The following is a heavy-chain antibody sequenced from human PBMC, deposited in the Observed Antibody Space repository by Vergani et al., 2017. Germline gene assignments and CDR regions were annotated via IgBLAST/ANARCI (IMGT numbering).Heavy chain of an antibody. CDR3: GRVADFYGLGSRLLDL. CDR2: MYNSGST. CDR1: GGSMSGYY. J-gene: IGHJ5*02. Sequence: QVRLQESGPGLVKPSETLSLTCSVSGGSMSGYYWSWIRQHPGKELEWIGYMYNSGSTNYNPSLETRVTISGDTSKNQFSLKLNSVTAADTAVYYCGRVADFYGLGSRLLDLWGQGILVTVSS. V-gene: IGHV4-59*01. D-gene: IGHD3-10*01.